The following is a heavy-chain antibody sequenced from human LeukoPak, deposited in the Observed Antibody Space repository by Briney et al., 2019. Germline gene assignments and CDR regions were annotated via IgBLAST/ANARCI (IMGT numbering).Heavy chain of an antibody. CDR1: GGSISSSSYY. D-gene: IGHD2-21*02. CDR3: AREYLYCGGDCENAFDI. Sequence: PSETLSLTCTVSGGSISSSSYYWGWIRQPPGKGLEWSGSIYYSGSTYYNPSLKSRVTISVDTSKNQFSLKLSSVTAADTAVYYCAREYLYCGGDCENAFDIWGQGTMVTVSS. V-gene: IGHV4-39*07. CDR2: IYYSGST. J-gene: IGHJ3*02.